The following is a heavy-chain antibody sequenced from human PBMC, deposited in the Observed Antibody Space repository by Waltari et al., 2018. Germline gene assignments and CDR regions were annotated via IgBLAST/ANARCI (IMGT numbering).Heavy chain of an antibody. CDR2: MNPNSGVT. V-gene: IGHV1-2*02. J-gene: IGHJ6*02. CDR3: ATEEFFTICGGRKGMDV. D-gene: IGHD3-3*01. CDR1: GYTVTGHY. Sequence: QVQLVQSGSEVKKPGASVKVPCKSSGYTVTGHYVHWVRQAPGQGLEWMGWMNPNSGVTNDAQKFQGRVTMARDTSISTADRELSRLTSDDTGMDFWATEEFFTICGGRKGMDVWGQGTTVTVSS.